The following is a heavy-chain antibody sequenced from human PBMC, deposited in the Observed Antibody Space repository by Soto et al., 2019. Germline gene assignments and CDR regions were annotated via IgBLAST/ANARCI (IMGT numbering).Heavy chain of an antibody. Sequence: GSLRLSFAPSGFTVSSYWMHWVRQAPGKGLVWVSRINSDGSSTSYADSVKGRFTISRDNAKNTLYLQMNSLRAEDTAVYYCARPGYSSSWYEGYYFDYWGQGTLVTVSS. CDR3: ARPGYSSSWYEGYYFDY. V-gene: IGHV3-74*01. D-gene: IGHD6-13*01. J-gene: IGHJ4*02. CDR2: INSDGSST. CDR1: GFTVSSYW.